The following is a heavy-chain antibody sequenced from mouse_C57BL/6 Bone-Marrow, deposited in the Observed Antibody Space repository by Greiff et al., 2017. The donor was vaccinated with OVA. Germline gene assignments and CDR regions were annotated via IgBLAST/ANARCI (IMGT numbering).Heavy chain of an antibody. J-gene: IGHJ3*01. V-gene: IGHV1-64*01. Sequence: QVQLQQSGAELVKPGASVTLSCKASGYTFTSYWMHWVKQRPGQGLEWIGMIHPNSGSTNYNEKFKSKATLTVDKSSSTAYMQLSSLTSEDSAVYYGESPNNYGNSYGIAYWGQGTLVTVSA. CDR2: IHPNSGST. CDR1: GYTFTSYW. D-gene: IGHD1-1*01. CDR3: ESPNNYGNSYGIAY.